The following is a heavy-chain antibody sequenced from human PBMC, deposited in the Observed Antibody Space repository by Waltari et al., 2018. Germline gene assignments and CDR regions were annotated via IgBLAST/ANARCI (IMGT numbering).Heavy chain of an antibody. J-gene: IGHJ4*02. CDR3: ARDVDTARAGY. CDR1: GFTFSSYS. D-gene: IGHD5-18*01. CDR2: ISSSRRYI. V-gene: IGHV3-21*01. Sequence: EVQLVESGGGLVKPGGSLRLSCAASGFTFSSYSMNWVRQAPGKGLEGVESISSSRRYIDYADSVKGRFTISRDNAKNSLYLQMNSLRAEDTAVYYCARDVDTARAGYWGQGTLVTVSS.